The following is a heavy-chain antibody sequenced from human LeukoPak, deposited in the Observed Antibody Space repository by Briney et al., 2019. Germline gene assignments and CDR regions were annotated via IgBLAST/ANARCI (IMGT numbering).Heavy chain of an antibody. D-gene: IGHD3-16*02. CDR3: ARTTWGVLAAFDI. CDR1: GYTFTSYG. Sequence: GASVKVSCKASGYTFTSYGISWVRQAPGQGLEWMGWISAYNGNTNYAQKLQGRITMTTDTSTSTAYMELRSLRSDDTAVYYRARTTWGVLAAFDIWGQGTMVTVSS. J-gene: IGHJ3*02. CDR2: ISAYNGNT. V-gene: IGHV1-18*01.